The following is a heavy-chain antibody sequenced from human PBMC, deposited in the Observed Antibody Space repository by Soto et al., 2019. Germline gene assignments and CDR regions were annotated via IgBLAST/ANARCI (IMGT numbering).Heavy chain of an antibody. D-gene: IGHD3-22*01. CDR3: ARPYYYDSSGYHY. CDR1: GGSFSGYY. Sequence: PSETLSLTCAVYGGSFSGYYWSWIRQPPGKGLEWIGEINHSGSTNYNPSLKSRVTISVDTSKNQSSLKLSSVTAADTAVYYCARPYYYDSSGYHYWGQGTLVTVSS. J-gene: IGHJ4*02. V-gene: IGHV4-34*01. CDR2: INHSGST.